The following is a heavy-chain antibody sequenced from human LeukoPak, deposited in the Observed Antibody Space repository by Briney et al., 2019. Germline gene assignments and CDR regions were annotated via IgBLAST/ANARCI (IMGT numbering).Heavy chain of an antibody. CDR3: ARAAGAAGGQYFDY. J-gene: IGHJ4*02. CDR2: IYSNGDT. Sequence: SETLSLTCTVSGGSISGYYWSWLRQPAGQGLEWIGRIYSNGDTRYNPSLKCRVTMSVDTSKNQLSLKLGPVTAADTAVYYRARAAGAAGGQYFDYWGQGTLVTVSS. V-gene: IGHV4-4*07. D-gene: IGHD6-13*01. CDR1: GGSISGYY.